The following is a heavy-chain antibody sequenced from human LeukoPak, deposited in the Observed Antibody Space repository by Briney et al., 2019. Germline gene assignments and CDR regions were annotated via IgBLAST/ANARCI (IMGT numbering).Heavy chain of an antibody. CDR3: AKDGRAGSYGYYFDY. V-gene: IGHV3-30*02. CDR1: GFTVSSNY. J-gene: IGHJ4*02. CDR2: IRYDGSNK. D-gene: IGHD1-26*01. Sequence: GGSLRLSCAASGFTVSSNYMSWVRQAPGKGLEWVAFIRYDGSNKYYADSVKGRFTISRDNSKNTLYLQMNSLRTEDTAVYYCAKDGRAGSYGYYFDYWGQGTLVTVSS.